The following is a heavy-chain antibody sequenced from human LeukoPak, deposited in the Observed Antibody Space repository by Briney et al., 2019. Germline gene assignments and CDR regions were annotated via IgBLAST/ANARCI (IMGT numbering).Heavy chain of an antibody. CDR3: AREPGTTRDPTLITSNAYI. D-gene: IGHD1-7*01. J-gene: IGHJ3*02. Sequence: PSETLSLTCTVSGGSISSGGYYWSWIRQPPGKGLEWIGYIYHSGSTYYNPSLKSRVTISVDRSKNQFSLKLSSVTAADTAVYYCAREPGTTRDPTLITSNAYIWGQGTMVTVSS. CDR1: GGSISSGGYY. CDR2: IYHSGST. V-gene: IGHV4-30-2*01.